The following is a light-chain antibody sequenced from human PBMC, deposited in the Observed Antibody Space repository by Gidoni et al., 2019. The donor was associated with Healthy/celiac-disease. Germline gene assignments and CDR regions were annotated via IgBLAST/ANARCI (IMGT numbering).Light chain of an antibody. CDR3: QQYDNLPRT. CDR2: DAS. Sequence: DIQMTQSPSSLSASVGDRVTITCQSSQDISNYLNWYQQKPGKTPKLLIYDASKLETGVPSRFIGSVSGTDFTFTISSLQPEDIATYYCQQYDNLPRTFGQWTRLEIK. J-gene: IGKJ5*01. V-gene: IGKV1-33*01. CDR1: QDISNY.